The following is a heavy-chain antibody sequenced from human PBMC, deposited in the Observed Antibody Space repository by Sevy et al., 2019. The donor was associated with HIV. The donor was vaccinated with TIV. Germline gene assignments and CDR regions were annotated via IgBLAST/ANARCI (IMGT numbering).Heavy chain of an antibody. D-gene: IGHD6-13*01. CDR1: GFTLNSYW. V-gene: IGHV3-7*01. CDR2: INQDGSVK. CDR3: VRAIAAAGSF. J-gene: IGHJ4*02. Sequence: GGSLRLSCAASGFTLNSYWMSWVRQAPGKGLEWVANINQDGSVKYYVDSVKGRFTISRDNARNSLYLRMNSLRVEDTALYYCVRAIAAAGSFWGQGTLVTVSS.